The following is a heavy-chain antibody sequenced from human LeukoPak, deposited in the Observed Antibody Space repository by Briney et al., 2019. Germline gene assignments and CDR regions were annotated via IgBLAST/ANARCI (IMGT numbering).Heavy chain of an antibody. V-gene: IGHV4-59*01. CDR1: GASISDYY. Sequence: SETLSLTCSMSGASISDYYWSCIRHPPGKGLEWVGHIYYTGSTNYSASLKSRVTISVDTSKSQSSLRLSSVTAGDTAVYYCARGVWSLHSGVSVDSWGQGMLVTVSS. CDR3: ARGVWSLHSGVSVDS. D-gene: IGHD3-10*01. J-gene: IGHJ4*02. CDR2: IYYTGST.